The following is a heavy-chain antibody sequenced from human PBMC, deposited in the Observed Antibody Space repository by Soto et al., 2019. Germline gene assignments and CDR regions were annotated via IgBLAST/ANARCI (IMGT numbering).Heavy chain of an antibody. CDR1: DDSISGYY. CDR2: INHSGST. V-gene: IGHV4-34*01. Sequence: SETLSLTCTVSDDSISGYYWSWIRQPPGKGLEWIGEINHSGSTNYNPSLKSRVTISVDTSKNQFSLKLSSVTAADTAVYYCARGGLRYFDWLPYWGQGTLVTVSS. D-gene: IGHD3-9*01. J-gene: IGHJ4*02. CDR3: ARGGLRYFDWLPY.